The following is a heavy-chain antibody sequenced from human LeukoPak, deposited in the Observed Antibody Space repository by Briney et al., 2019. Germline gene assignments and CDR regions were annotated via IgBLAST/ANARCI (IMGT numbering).Heavy chain of an antibody. V-gene: IGHV3-30*04. CDR2: ISYDGSNK. J-gene: IGHJ4*02. CDR3: ARGKWEPLDY. D-gene: IGHD1-26*01. Sequence: QAGGSLRLSCAASGFTFSSYAMHWVRQAPGKGLEWVAVISYDGSNKYYADSVKGRFTISRDNSKNTLYLQMNSLRAEDTAVYYCARGKWEPLDYWGQGTLVTVSS. CDR1: GFTFSSYA.